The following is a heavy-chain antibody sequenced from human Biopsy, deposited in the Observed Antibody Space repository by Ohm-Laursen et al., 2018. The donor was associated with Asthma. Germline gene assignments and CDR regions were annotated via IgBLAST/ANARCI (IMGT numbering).Heavy chain of an antibody. J-gene: IGHJ3*02. CDR1: GYTFINYA. D-gene: IGHD3-9*01. CDR3: ARTYYDFLTGQVNDAFAT. CDR2: INAGNGNT. Sequence: ASVKVSCKASGYTFINYAIHWVRRAPGQRLEWMGWINAGNGNTKYSQKFQGRVTITRDTSASTAYMDLSSLRSEDTAVYYCARTYYDFLTGQVNDAFATWGQGTVVTVSS. V-gene: IGHV1-3*01.